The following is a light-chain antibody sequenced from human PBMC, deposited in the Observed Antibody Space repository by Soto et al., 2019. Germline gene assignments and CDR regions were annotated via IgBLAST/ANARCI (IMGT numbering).Light chain of an antibody. Sequence: DIQMTQSPSTLSASVGDRVTITCRASQSASSYLAWYQQKPGKAPKLLIYQASSLENGVPSRFSGSGSGTEFTLTISSLQADDFATYYCQQYDNGRTFGQGTKVDIK. CDR2: QAS. CDR1: QSASSY. J-gene: IGKJ1*01. V-gene: IGKV1-5*03. CDR3: QQYDNGRT.